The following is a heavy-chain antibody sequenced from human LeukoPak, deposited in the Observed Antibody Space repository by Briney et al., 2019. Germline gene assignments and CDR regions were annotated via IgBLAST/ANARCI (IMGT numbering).Heavy chain of an antibody. CDR1: GGSISSSSYY. CDR2: IYYSGST. CDR3: ARDKGTVVPPRYFDL. Sequence: SETLSLTCTVSGGSISSSSYYWGWIRQPPGKGLEWIGSIYYSGSTYYNPSLKSRVTVSVDTSKNQFSLKLSSVTAADTAVYFCARDKGTVVPPRYFDLWGRGTLVTVSS. V-gene: IGHV4-39*07. J-gene: IGHJ2*01. D-gene: IGHD4-23*01.